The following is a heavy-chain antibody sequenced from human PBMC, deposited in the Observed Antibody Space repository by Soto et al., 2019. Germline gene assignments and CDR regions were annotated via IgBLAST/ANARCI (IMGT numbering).Heavy chain of an antibody. CDR2: IWYDGSNK. Sequence: QVQLVESGGGVVQPGRSLRLSCAASGFTFSSYGMHWVRQAPGKGLEWVAVIWYDGSNKYYADSVKGRFTISRDNSKNTLYLQMNSLRAEDTAVYYCARDRRLGELSQRGMDVWGQGTTVTVSS. CDR3: ARDRRLGELSQRGMDV. J-gene: IGHJ6*02. V-gene: IGHV3-33*01. CDR1: GFTFSSYG. D-gene: IGHD3-16*02.